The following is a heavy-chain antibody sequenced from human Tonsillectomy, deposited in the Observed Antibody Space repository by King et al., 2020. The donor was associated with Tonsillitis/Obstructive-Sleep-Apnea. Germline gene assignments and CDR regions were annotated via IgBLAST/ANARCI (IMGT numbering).Heavy chain of an antibody. CDR1: GFTFSDYY. V-gene: IGHV3-11*01. J-gene: IGHJ5*02. CDR2: ISSSGSTI. CDR3: ARENEVATITLRTNWFDP. Sequence: VQLVESGGGLVKPGGSLRLSWAASGFTFSDYYMSWIGQAPGKGLKGVSYISSSGSTIYYEDSGKGQFTISRDTAKNSLYLQINSLRAEDTAVYYCARENEVATITLRTNWFDPWGQGTLVTVSS. D-gene: IGHD5-24*01.